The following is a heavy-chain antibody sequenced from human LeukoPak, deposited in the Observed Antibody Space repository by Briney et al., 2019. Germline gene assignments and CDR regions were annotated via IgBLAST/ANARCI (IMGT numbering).Heavy chain of an antibody. Sequence: ASVKVSCKSSVYTFTSYPLHWVRQAPGQRLEWMGWINAGNGNTKYSQKFQGRVTITRDTSASTAYMELSSLRSEDTAVYYCARDFDRQYFDLWGRGTLVTVSS. CDR2: INAGNGNT. CDR1: VYTFTSYP. V-gene: IGHV1-3*01. CDR3: ARDFDRQYFDL. D-gene: IGHD3-9*01. J-gene: IGHJ2*01.